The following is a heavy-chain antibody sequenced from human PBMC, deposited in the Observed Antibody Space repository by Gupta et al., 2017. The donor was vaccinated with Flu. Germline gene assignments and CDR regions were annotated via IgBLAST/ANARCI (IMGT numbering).Heavy chain of an antibody. CDR1: GLSFSSYW. Sequence: VESGGGLVQPGGPLRVCCAASGLSFSSYWMSWVRQAPGKGLEWVANIKVEGSEKYYVASVRGRFTISRDNAKNSLYLQMNSLRAEDSAVYYCARDKTAGGDAFDIWGQGTMVTVSS. CDR3: ARDKTAGGDAFDI. V-gene: IGHV3-7*01. D-gene: IGHD3-16*01. J-gene: IGHJ3*02. CDR2: IKVEGSEK.